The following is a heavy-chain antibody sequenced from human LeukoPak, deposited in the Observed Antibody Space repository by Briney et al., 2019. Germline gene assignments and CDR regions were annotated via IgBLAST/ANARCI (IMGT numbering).Heavy chain of an antibody. D-gene: IGHD6-13*01. CDR1: GGSISSGGYY. Sequence: SETLSLTCTVSGGSISSGGYYWSWIRRHPGKGLEWIGYIYYSGSTYYNPSLKSRVTISVDTSKNQFSLKLSSVTAADTAVYYCARGHSSSWYHYYYGMDVWGQGTTVTVSS. CDR2: IYYSGST. J-gene: IGHJ6*02. CDR3: ARGHSSSWYHYYYGMDV. V-gene: IGHV4-31*03.